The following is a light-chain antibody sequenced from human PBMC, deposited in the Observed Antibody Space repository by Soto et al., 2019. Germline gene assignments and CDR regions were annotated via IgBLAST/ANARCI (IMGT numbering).Light chain of an antibody. CDR3: QQYGESLRT. CDR2: GAS. Sequence: IGLTQSPGTLAVSRGGRATLSCRTSQSLSSNSLAWYQQKRGQPPRLLIYGASRRATGIADKFRGSGCGRDFPLTISGLALEDFAVYSSQQYGESLRTFGHGTKVDIK. CDR1: QSLSSNS. V-gene: IGKV3-20*01. J-gene: IGKJ1*01.